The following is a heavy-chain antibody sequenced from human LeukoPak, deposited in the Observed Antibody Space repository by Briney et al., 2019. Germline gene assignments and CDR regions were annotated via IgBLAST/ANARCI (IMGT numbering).Heavy chain of an antibody. CDR3: ARDPDYYDSSGPRFDH. D-gene: IGHD3-22*01. Sequence: ASVKVSCKASGYTFTGYYMHWVRQAPGQGLEWMGWINPNSGGTNYAQKFQGRVTMTRDTSISTAYMELSRLRSDDTAVYYCARDPDYYDSSGPRFDHWGQGTLVTVSS. CDR2: INPNSGGT. J-gene: IGHJ4*02. V-gene: IGHV1-2*02. CDR1: GYTFTGYY.